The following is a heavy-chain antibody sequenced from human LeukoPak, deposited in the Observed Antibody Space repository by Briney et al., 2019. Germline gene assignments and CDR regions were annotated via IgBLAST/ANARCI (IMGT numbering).Heavy chain of an antibody. D-gene: IGHD6-19*01. CDR3: ARRGYSSGFYYFDY. CDR2: IYYSGST. J-gene: IGHJ4*02. V-gene: IGHV4-59*08. CDR1: GGSISSSY. Sequence: SETLSLTCTVSGGSISSSYWSWIRQPPGKGLELIGYIYYSGSTNYNPSLKSRLTISIDTSKNQFSLKLSSVTAADTAVYYCARRGYSSGFYYFDYWGQGTLVTVSA.